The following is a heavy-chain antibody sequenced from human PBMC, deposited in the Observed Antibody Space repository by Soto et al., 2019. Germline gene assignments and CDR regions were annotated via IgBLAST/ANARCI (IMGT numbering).Heavy chain of an antibody. CDR1: GYTFTSYD. Sequence: ASLKVSCKASGYTFTSYDINWVRQATGQGLEWMGWMNPNSGNTAYAQKFQGRVTITRDTSASTAYMELSSLRSEDTAVYYCARDGSGWFRRYFDYWGQGTLVTVSS. CDR3: ARDGSGWFRRYFDY. D-gene: IGHD6-19*01. J-gene: IGHJ4*02. CDR2: MNPNSGNT. V-gene: IGHV1-8*01.